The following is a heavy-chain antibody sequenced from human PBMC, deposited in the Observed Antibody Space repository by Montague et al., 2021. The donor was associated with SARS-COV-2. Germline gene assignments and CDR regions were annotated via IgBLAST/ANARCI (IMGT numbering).Heavy chain of an antibody. CDR1: GFTFSSYA. J-gene: IGHJ4*02. Sequence: SLRLSCAASGFTFSSYAMHWVRQAPGKGLEWVAVISYDGSNKYYADSVKGRFTISRDNSKNTLYLQMNSLRAEDTAVYYCLGELSLSLDYWSQGTLVTVSS. V-gene: IGHV3-30-3*01. CDR3: LGELSLSLDY. CDR2: ISYDGSNK. D-gene: IGHD3-16*02.